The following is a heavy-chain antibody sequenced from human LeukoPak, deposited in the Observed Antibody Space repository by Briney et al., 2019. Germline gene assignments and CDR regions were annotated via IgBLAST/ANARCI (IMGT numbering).Heavy chain of an antibody. J-gene: IGHJ4*02. CDR3: ARLTATSYYYDSSGYPLDY. CDR2: IYHSGST. Sequence: SETLSLTCAVYGGSISSSNWWSWVRQPPGKGLEWIGEIYHSGSTNYNPSLKSRVTISVDKSKNQFSLKLSSVTAADTAVYYCARLTATSYYYDSSGYPLDYWGQGTLVTVSS. CDR1: GGSISSSNW. V-gene: IGHV4-4*02. D-gene: IGHD3-22*01.